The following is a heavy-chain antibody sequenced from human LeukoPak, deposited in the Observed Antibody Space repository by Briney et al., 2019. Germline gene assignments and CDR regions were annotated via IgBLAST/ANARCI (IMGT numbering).Heavy chain of an antibody. CDR3: ARDSTVIRMTTVVTNWFDP. J-gene: IGHJ5*02. Sequence: ASVKVSCKASGYTFTSYGISWVRQAPGQGLEWMGWISAYNGNTNYAQKLQGRVTITTDTSTSTAYMELRSLRSDDTAVYYCARDSTVIRMTTVVTNWFDPWGQGTLVTVSS. D-gene: IGHD4-23*01. CDR1: GYTFTSYG. V-gene: IGHV1-18*01. CDR2: ISAYNGNT.